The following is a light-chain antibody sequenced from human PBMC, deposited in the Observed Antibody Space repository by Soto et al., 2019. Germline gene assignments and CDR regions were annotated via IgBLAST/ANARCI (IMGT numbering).Light chain of an antibody. CDR3: QQYGSSPRT. V-gene: IGKV3-20*01. J-gene: IGKJ1*01. CDR2: GAS. CDR1: QSVSSSY. Sequence: EIVLTQSPGTLSLSPGERATLSCRTSQSVSSSYLAWYQQKPGQAPRLLIYGASSRATGIPGRFSGSGSGTDFTLTISRLEAEDSAVYYCQQYGSSPRTFGQGTKVDI.